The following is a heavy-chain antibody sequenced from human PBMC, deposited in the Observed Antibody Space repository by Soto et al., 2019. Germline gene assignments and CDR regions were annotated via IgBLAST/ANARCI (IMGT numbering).Heavy chain of an antibody. Sequence: SGPTIVNPTQTHRLTFSFSGFSLSTSGMCVSWIRQPPGKALEWLALIDWDDDKYYSTSLKTRLTISKDTSKNQVVLTMTNMDPVDTATYYCASGSYDDYYYYYGMDVWGQGTTVTVS. CDR1: GFSLSTSGMC. CDR3: ASGSYDDYYYYYGMDV. J-gene: IGHJ6*02. D-gene: IGHD1-26*01. V-gene: IGHV2-70*01. CDR2: IDWDDDK.